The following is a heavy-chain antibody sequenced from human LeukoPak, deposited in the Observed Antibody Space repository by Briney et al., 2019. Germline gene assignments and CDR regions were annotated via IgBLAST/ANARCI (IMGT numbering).Heavy chain of an antibody. Sequence: SETLSLTCTVSGGSISSYYWSWSRQPPGKGLYCSGDIYYSGTTNYNPSLKSRVTISLDTSKNQFSLKLTSVTAADTAVYYCARVSWFPGTSYYYMDVWGKGTTVTVSS. D-gene: IGHD1-1*01. V-gene: IGHV4-59*01. CDR3: ARVSWFPGTSYYYMDV. J-gene: IGHJ6*03. CDR1: GGSISSYY. CDR2: IYYSGTT.